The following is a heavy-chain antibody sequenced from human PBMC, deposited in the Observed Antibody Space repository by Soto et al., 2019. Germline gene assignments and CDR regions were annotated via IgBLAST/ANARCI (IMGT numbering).Heavy chain of an antibody. V-gene: IGHV3-23*01. Sequence: PGGSLRLSCTASGFTFSSYAMSWVRQAPGKGLEWVSAISGSGGSTYYADSVKGRFTISRDNSKNTLYLQMNSLRAEDTAVYYCAKAPVPDYGDYKDYWGQGTLVTVSS. D-gene: IGHD4-17*01. CDR3: AKAPVPDYGDYKDY. CDR2: ISGSGGST. CDR1: GFTFSSYA. J-gene: IGHJ4*02.